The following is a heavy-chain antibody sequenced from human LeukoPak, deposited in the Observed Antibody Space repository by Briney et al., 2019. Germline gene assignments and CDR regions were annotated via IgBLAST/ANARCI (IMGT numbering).Heavy chain of an antibody. J-gene: IGHJ3*02. D-gene: IGHD6-13*01. CDR2: INSDGSKI. CDR1: GFTLSRYW. V-gene: IGHV3-74*01. CDR3: VGGGIASAFDI. Sequence: GGSLRLSCAASGFTLSRYWMHWIRQAPGEGPVWASRINSDGSKIDYADFAKGRFTISRDNVENTVHLQMSSLRAEDTALYYCVGGGIASAFDIWGQGTMVTVSS.